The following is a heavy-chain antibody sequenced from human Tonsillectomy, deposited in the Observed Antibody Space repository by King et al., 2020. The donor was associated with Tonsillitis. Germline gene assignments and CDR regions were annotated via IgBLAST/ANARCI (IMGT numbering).Heavy chain of an antibody. CDR3: ARDLLGRGTMVRVENWYFDL. V-gene: IGHV4-61*01. D-gene: IGHD3-10*01. CDR2: IYYSGST. J-gene: IGHJ2*01. Sequence: QLQESGPGLVKPSETLSLTCTVSGGSVSSGSYYWRWIRQPPGKGLEWIGYIYYSGSTNYNPSLKSRVTISVDTSKNQFSLKLSSVTAADTAVYYCARDLLGRGTMVRVENWYFDLWGRGTLVTVSS. CDR1: GGSVSSGSYY.